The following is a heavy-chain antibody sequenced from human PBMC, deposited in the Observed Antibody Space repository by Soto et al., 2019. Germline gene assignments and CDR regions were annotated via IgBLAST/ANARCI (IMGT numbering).Heavy chain of an antibody. J-gene: IGHJ4*02. CDR1: GFSLSNARMG. D-gene: IGHD2-15*01. Sequence: QVTLKESGPVLVKPTETLTLTCTVSGFSLSNARMGVSWIHQPPGKALEWLAHIFSNYEKSYSTSLKSRLTNSKDTSKSQVVLTMTNMDPVDTATYYCARIRWYCSGGSCYRVFTYFDYWGQGTLVTVSS. V-gene: IGHV2-26*01. CDR2: IFSNYEK. CDR3: ARIRWYCSGGSCYRVFTYFDY.